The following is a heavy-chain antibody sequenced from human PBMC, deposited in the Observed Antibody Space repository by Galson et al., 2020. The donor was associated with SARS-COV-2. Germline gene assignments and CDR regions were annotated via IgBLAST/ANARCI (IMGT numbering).Heavy chain of an antibody. CDR3: ARNDFWSGYYFDS. CDR1: GFTVSVTY. Sequence: GESLKISCAASGFTVSVTYMSWVRQAPGKGLEWVSIIYSDVSSYYADSVKGRFTVSRDDSKNTLFLQMNSLRAEDTAIYYCARNDFWSGYYFDSWAREPWLPSPQ. CDR2: IYSDVSS. V-gene: IGHV3-53*01. J-gene: IGHJ4*02. D-gene: IGHD3-3*01.